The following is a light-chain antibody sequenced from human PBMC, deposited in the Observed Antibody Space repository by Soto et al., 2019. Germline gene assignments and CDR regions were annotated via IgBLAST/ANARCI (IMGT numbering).Light chain of an antibody. CDR1: SGDIGSYNR. J-gene: IGLJ1*01. CDR3: SSYTNINTRACV. Sequence: SALTQPASVSGSPGQSITISCTGTSGDIGSYNRVSWYQQHPGKAPKLIIYEVTDRPSGVSNRLSGSKSGNTASLTISGLQAEDEAEYYCSSYTNINTRACVFGTGTKLTVL. CDR2: EVT. V-gene: IGLV2-14*01.